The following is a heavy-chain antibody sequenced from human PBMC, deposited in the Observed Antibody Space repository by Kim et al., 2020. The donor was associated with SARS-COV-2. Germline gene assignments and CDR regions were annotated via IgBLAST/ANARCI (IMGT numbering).Heavy chain of an antibody. V-gene: IGHV1-18*01. J-gene: IGHJ6*02. CDR3: ARERWGYCTTGVCYVSGMDV. CDR2: ISAYNGNT. D-gene: IGHD2-8*01. Sequence: ASVKVSCKASGYTFTSYGISWARQAPGQGIEWMGWISAYNGNTNYAQKLQGRVTMTTDTSTSTAYMELRSLRSDDTAVYYCARERWGYCTTGVCYVSGMDVWGQGTTVTVSS. CDR1: GYTFTSYG.